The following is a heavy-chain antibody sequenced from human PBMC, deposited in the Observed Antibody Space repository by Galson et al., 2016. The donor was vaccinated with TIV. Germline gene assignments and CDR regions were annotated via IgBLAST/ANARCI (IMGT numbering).Heavy chain of an antibody. D-gene: IGHD2-21*01. CDR3: IKDILSGGADV. CDR2: IDWNGSGR. Sequence: SLRLSCAASGISVAGTAMHWVRQLPGKGLEWVAGIDWNGSGRDYADSVMGRFTISRDIAKNSLFLQMSSVTAEDTALYYCIKDILSGGADVWGQGTTVIVSS. V-gene: IGHV3-9*01. CDR1: GISVAGTA. J-gene: IGHJ6*02.